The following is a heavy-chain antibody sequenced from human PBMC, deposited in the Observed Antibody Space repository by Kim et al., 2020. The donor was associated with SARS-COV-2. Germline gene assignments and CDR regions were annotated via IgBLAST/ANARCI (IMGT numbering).Heavy chain of an antibody. D-gene: IGHD1-26*01. V-gene: IGHV5-51*01. Sequence: GESLKISCKGFGYSFGNYWIGWVRQMPGKGLEWMGIIFPGDSDTRYSPSFQGQVTISADKSITTVFLQWSSLKASDTAMYYCARRLGVGPSYYFDYWGQGTLVTVSS. CDR1: GYSFGNYW. J-gene: IGHJ4*02. CDR2: IFPGDSDT. CDR3: ARRLGVGPSYYFDY.